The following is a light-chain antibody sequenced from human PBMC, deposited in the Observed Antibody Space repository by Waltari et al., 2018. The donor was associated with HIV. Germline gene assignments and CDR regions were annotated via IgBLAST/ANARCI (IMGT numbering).Light chain of an antibody. Sequence: QSVLTPPPSASGTPGPRVTISCSGSSSNIGSNYVYWYQQLPGTAPKHWILRKNRRPSGVRVRFAGSKSCTSASLAISGLRSEDEADYYCAAWDDRRGVFGTGTKVPVL. CDR3: AAWDDRRGV. CDR2: RKN. CDR1: SSNIGSNY. V-gene: IGLV1-47*01. J-gene: IGLJ1*01.